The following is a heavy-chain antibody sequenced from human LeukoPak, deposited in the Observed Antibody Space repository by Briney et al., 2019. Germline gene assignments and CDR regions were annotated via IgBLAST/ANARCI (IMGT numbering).Heavy chain of an antibody. J-gene: IGHJ6*03. CDR1: GYTFSRYW. CDR2: VYPGASDT. D-gene: IGHD3-10*01. V-gene: IGHV5-51*01. CDR3: ARHFYYDSRTYYKDYYYYYMDV. Sequence: GESLKISCKGPGYTFSRYWIGWVRQMPGKGLEWMGIVYPGASDTIYSPSFQGQVTISADRFIDTAYLQWSSLKASDTAMYYCARHFYYDSRTYYKDYYYYYMDVWGEGTSVTVTS.